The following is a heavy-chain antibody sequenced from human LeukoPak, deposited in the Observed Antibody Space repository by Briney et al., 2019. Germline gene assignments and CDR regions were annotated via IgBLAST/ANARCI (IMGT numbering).Heavy chain of an antibody. J-gene: IGHJ1*01. V-gene: IGHV4-4*08. CDR3: AGRGQRYFRD. CDR1: GDSISSDY. Sequence: SDTLSLTCTVSGDSISSDYWSWIRQPPGKGLEWISYIYRFGNTDYNPSLMRRVTISLDTSKKQLSLNLTSVTAADTAVYYCAGRGQRYFRDWGQGTLVTVSS. CDR2: IYRFGNT.